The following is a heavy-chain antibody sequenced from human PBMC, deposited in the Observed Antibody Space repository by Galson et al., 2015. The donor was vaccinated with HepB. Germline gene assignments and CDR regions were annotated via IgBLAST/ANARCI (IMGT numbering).Heavy chain of an antibody. CDR3: ARDAGGSYPYYFDY. CDR1: GFTFSSYG. CDR2: IWHDGSNK. Sequence: SLRLSCAASGFTFSSYGMHWVRQAPGKGLEWVAVIWHDGSNKYYADSVKGRFTISRDNSKNTLYLQMNSLRAEDTAVYYCARDAGGSYPYYFDYWGQGTLVTVSS. D-gene: IGHD1-26*01. V-gene: IGHV3-33*01. J-gene: IGHJ4*02.